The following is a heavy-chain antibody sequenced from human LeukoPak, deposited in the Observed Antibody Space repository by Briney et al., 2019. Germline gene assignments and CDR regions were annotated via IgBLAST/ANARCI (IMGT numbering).Heavy chain of an antibody. CDR1: GGSFSGYY. CDR3: AREKGWATVTTLAFDI. D-gene: IGHD4-11*01. V-gene: IGHV4-34*01. CDR2: INHSGST. Sequence: SETLSLTCAVYGGSFSGYYWSWIRQPPGKGLEWIGEINHSGSTNYNPSLKSRVTISVDTSKNQFSLKLSSVTAADTAVYYCAREKGWATVTTLAFDIWGQGTMVTVSS. J-gene: IGHJ3*02.